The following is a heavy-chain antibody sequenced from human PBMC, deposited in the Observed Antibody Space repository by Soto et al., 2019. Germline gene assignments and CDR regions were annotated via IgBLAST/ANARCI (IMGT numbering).Heavy chain of an antibody. CDR2: IIPIFGTA. CDR3: ARTLYPRVRWLQLVSFGAFDI. J-gene: IGHJ3*02. V-gene: IGHV1-69*13. CDR1: GGTFSSYA. D-gene: IGHD5-12*01. Sequence: VASVKVSCKASGGTFSSYAISWVRQAPGQGLEWMGGIIPIFGTANYAQKFQGRVTITADESTSTAYMELSSLRSEDTAVYYCARTLYPRVRWLQLVSFGAFDIWGQGTMVTVSS.